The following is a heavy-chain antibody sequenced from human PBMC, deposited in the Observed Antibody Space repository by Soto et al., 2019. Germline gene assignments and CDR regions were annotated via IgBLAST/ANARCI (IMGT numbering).Heavy chain of an antibody. CDR3: ATPTPSYYYDSSRTNFAY. D-gene: IGHD3-22*01. Sequence: ASVKVSWKVSGYTLTELSMHWVRQAPGKGLEWMGGFDPEDGETIYAQKFQGRVTMTEDTSTDTAYMELSSLRSEDTAVYYCATPTPSYYYDSSRTNFAYWGQGTLVTVSS. CDR1: GYTLTELS. J-gene: IGHJ4*02. V-gene: IGHV1-24*01. CDR2: FDPEDGET.